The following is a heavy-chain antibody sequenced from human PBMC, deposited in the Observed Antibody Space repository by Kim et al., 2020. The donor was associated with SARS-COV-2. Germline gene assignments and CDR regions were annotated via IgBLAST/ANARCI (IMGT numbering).Heavy chain of an antibody. CDR3: AKDAEGGMSSGLYFGNWFDP. V-gene: IGHV3-23*01. CDR2: ISGSGGST. Sequence: GGSLRLSCAASGFTFSSYAMSWVRQAPGKGLEWVSAISGSGGSTYYADSVKGRFTISRDNSKNTLYLQMNSLRAEDTAVYYCAKDAEGGMSSGLYFGNWFDPWGQGTLVTVSS. D-gene: IGHD6-19*01. J-gene: IGHJ5*02. CDR1: GFTFSSYA.